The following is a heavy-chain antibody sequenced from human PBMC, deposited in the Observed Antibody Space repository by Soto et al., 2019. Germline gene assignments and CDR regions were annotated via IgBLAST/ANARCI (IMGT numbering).Heavy chain of an antibody. CDR1: GFTFSSYA. CDR3: AKSVSRTGTTFFDY. CDR2: ISGSGGST. Sequence: GGSLRLSCAASGFTFSSYAISWVRQAPGKGLEWVSAISGSGGSTYYADSVKGRFTISRDNSKNTLYLQMNSLRAEDTAVYYCAKSVSRTGTTFFDYWGQGTLVTVSS. D-gene: IGHD1-7*01. J-gene: IGHJ4*02. V-gene: IGHV3-23*01.